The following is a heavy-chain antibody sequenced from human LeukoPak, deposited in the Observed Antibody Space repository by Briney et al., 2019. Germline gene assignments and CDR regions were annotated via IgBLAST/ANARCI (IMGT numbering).Heavy chain of an antibody. D-gene: IGHD2-2*01. J-gene: IGHJ4*02. CDR1: GFTFSSYS. CDR3: ARDGGYCSSTSCPPDFDY. Sequence: PGGSLRLSCAASGFTFSSYSMNWVRQAPGKGLEWVSSISSSSSYIYYADSVKGRFTISRDNAKNSLYLQMNSLRAEDTAVYYCARDGGYCSSTSCPPDFDYWGQGTLVTVSS. V-gene: IGHV3-21*01. CDR2: ISSSSSYI.